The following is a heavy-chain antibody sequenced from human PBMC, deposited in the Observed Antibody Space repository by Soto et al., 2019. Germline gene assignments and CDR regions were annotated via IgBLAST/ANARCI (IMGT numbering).Heavy chain of an antibody. CDR1: GYTFTNYW. CDR3: EASILYYGMDV. CDR2: IYPGDSDT. V-gene: IGHV5-51*01. Sequence: PGESLKISCKGSGYTFTNYWIGWVRQMPGKGLEWMGIIYPGDSDTKYNPSSQGQVTISADKSITTTYLRWTSLKASDTAIYYCEASILYYGMDVWGQGTTVTVSS. J-gene: IGHJ6*02.